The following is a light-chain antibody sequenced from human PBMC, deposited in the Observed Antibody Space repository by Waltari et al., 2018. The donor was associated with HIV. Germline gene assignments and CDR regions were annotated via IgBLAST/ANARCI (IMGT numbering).Light chain of an antibody. CDR1: QSVSSTS. CDR2: GAS. V-gene: IGKV3-20*01. Sequence: EIVLTQSPGTLSLSPGERVTLSCRASQSVSSTSIAWYQQKRGQAPRLLIFGASSRATGIPDRFSGSGSETDFTLTISRLEPEDFAVYSCQQYGRSPYTFGQGTRLEIK. CDR3: QQYGRSPYT. J-gene: IGKJ2*01.